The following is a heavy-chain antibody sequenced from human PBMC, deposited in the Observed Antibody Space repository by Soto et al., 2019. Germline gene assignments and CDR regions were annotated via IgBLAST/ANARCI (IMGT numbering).Heavy chain of an antibody. V-gene: IGHV4-39*01. Sequence: QLQLQESGPGLVKPSETLSLTCSVSSASLSSSTYYWSWIRQPPGRGPEWIGSIYYSGNTYYKPSPKRRVSISIDTSRNQFSLKLTSVTAADTGVYYCASSSPFHYWGPGILVTVSS. CDR1: SASLSSSTYY. D-gene: IGHD6-6*01. J-gene: IGHJ4*02. CDR2: IYYSGNT. CDR3: ASSSPFHY.